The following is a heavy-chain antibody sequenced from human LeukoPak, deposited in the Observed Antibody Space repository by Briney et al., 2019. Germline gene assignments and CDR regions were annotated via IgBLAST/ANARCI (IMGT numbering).Heavy chain of an antibody. J-gene: IGHJ4*02. CDR1: GYSFTSYW. Sequence: GGSLKISCKGSGYSFTSYWIGRVRQMPGTGLEWMGIIYPGDSDTIYSPSFLGQVTISADKSIGSAYLQWSSLKASDPAMYYCARLSVPRPYCSRGRCYSIKHALHYFDYWGQGTLVTVSS. D-gene: IGHD2-15*01. CDR3: ARLSVPRPYCSRGRCYSIKHALHYFDY. CDR2: IYPGDSDT. V-gene: IGHV5-51*01.